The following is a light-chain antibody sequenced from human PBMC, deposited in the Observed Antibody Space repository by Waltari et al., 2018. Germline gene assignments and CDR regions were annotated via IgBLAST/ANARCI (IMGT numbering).Light chain of an antibody. CDR1: TGDAWPYNL. CDR2: EGT. V-gene: IGLV2-23*01. J-gene: IGLJ1*01. Sequence: QSALTQPASVSGSPGQSITISCTGTTGDAWPYNLVSCYQPHPGKAPKLLIFEGTKRPSGVSNRFFASKSGNTASLTISGLQADDEAEYHCCSYVSNTYVFGTGTKVTVL. CDR3: CSYVSNTYV.